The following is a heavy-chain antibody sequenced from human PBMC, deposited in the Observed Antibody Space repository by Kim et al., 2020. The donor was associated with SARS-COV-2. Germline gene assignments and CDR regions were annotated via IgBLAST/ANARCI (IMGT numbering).Heavy chain of an antibody. V-gene: IGHV3-48*03. CDR2: ISSSGSTI. CDR1: GFTFSSYE. CDR3: ALPASYYYYAMDV. Sequence: WGSLRLSCAASGFTFSSYEMNWVRQAPGKGLEWVSYISSSGSTIYYADSVKGRFTISRDNAKNSLYLQMNSLRAEDTAVYYCALPASYYYYAMDVWGQGTTVTVSS. D-gene: IGHD2-15*01. J-gene: IGHJ6*02.